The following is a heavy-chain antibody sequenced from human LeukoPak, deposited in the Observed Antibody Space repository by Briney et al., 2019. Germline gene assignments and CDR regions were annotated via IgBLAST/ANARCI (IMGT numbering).Heavy chain of an antibody. CDR3: ALVGATNEDY. V-gene: IGHV1-69*04. CDR1: GGTFSSYA. J-gene: IGHJ4*02. D-gene: IGHD1-26*01. Sequence: SVKVSCKASGGTFSSYAIIWVRQAPGQGLEWMGRIIPILGIANYAQKFQGRVTITADKSTSTAYMELSSLRSEDTAVYYCALVGATNEDYWGQGTLVTVSS. CDR2: IIPILGIA.